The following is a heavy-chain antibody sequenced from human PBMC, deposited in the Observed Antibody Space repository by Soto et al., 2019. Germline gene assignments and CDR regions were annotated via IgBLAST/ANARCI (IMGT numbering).Heavy chain of an antibody. Sequence: SVKVSCKASGFTFTSSAMQWVRQARGQRLEWMGWIVVGSGNTNYAQKFQERVTITRDMSTSTAYMELRSLRSDDTAVYYCARDGSGREYYYMDVWGKGTTVTVS. CDR3: ARDGSGREYYYMDV. D-gene: IGHD3-10*01. V-gene: IGHV1-58*02. CDR1: GFTFTSSA. CDR2: IVVGSGNT. J-gene: IGHJ6*03.